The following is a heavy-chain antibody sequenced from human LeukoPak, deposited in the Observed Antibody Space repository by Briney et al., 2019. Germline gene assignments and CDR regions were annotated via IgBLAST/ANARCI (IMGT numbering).Heavy chain of an antibody. J-gene: IGHJ4*02. D-gene: IGHD5-24*01. CDR3: ARDRGNDYNSYFFDY. V-gene: IGHV3-21*01. Sequence: PGGSLRLSCAASGFTFSSYSMNWVRQAPGKGLEWVSSISSSSSYIYYADSVKGRFTISRDNAKNSLYLQMNSLRAEDTAVYYCARDRGNDYNSYFFDYWGQGILVTVSS. CDR2: ISSSSSYI. CDR1: GFTFSSYS.